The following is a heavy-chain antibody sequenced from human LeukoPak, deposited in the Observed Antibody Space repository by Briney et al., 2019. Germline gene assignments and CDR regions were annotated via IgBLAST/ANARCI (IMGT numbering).Heavy chain of an antibody. CDR2: IYYSGST. J-gene: IGHJ4*02. CDR1: GGSISSSTYY. Sequence: PSETLSLTCTVSGGSISSSTYYWGWIRQPPGKGLEWIGNIYYSGSTYYNPSLKSRLTISVDTSKNQFSLKLSSVTAADTAVYYCASLSLRLGELSLPFYFDYWGQGTLVTVSS. CDR3: ASLSLRLGELSLPFYFDY. V-gene: IGHV4-39*07. D-gene: IGHD3-16*02.